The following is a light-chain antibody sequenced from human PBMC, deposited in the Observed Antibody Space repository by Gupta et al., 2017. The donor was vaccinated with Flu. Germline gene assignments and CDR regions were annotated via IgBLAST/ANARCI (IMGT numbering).Light chain of an antibody. V-gene: IGLV2-11*01. CDR2: DVT. J-gene: IGLJ3*02. CDR3: CSYAGSYTWV. Sequence: SALTQPRSVSGSPGPSVTISCTGSSSAVGGYNFVSWYQQHPGKAPKLMIYDVTNRPSGVPARFSGSKSGNTASLTISGLQAEDEADYYGCSYAGSYTWVFGGGTKLTVL. CDR1: SSAVGGYNF.